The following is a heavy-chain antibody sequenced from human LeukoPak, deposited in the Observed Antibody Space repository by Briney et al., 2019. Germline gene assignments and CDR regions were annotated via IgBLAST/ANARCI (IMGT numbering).Heavy chain of an antibody. V-gene: IGHV4-39*01. J-gene: IGHJ3*02. Sequence: SETLSLTCTVSGGSISSSGYYWGCIRQPPGKGLEWIGSIYYSGSTYYNPSLKSRVTISVDTSENQFSLKLSSVTAADTAVYYCASILVYYDSSGYYLDAFDIWGQRTLVTVSS. CDR1: GGSISSSGYY. CDR3: ASILVYYDSSGYYLDAFDI. CDR2: IYYSGST. D-gene: IGHD3-22*01.